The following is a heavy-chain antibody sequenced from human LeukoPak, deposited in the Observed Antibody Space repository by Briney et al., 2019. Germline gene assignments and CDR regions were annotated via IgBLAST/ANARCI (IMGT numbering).Heavy chain of an antibody. D-gene: IGHD6-13*01. Sequence: GGSLRLSCAASEFTFSSHAMNWVRQAPGRGLEWVSGPSGGGDRRYYADSVKGRFTISRDNAKNSLYLQMNSLRAEDTAVYYCAREDGYSSSWYSDYWGQGTLVTVSS. CDR2: PSGGGDRR. CDR3: AREDGYSSSWYSDY. J-gene: IGHJ4*02. V-gene: IGHV3-23*01. CDR1: EFTFSSHA.